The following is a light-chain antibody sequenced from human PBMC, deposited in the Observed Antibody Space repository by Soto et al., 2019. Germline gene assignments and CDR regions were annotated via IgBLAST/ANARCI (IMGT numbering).Light chain of an antibody. J-gene: IGKJ1*01. CDR2: QAS. Sequence: DIPMTQSPSTLSASVGDRVTITCRASQSISSNVAWYQQKPGKAPKLLIYQASSLANGVPSRFGGSGSGTEFSLTISSLQPDDFATYYCQQYNTHSTFGQGTKVDI. CDR1: QSISSN. CDR3: QQYNTHST. V-gene: IGKV1-5*03.